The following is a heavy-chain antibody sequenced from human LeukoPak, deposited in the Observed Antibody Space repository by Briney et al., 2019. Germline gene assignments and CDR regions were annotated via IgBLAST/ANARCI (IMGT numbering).Heavy chain of an antibody. CDR1: GFTVSSNY. V-gene: IGHV3-66*01. CDR2: IYSGGST. Sequence: PGGSLRLSCAASGFTVSSNYMSWVRQAPGKGLEWVSVIYSGGSTYYTDSVKGRFTISRDNSKNPLYLQMNSLSAEDTAVYYCARDYGWYRDYYYYYGMDVWGQGTTVTVSS. CDR3: ARDYGWYRDYYYYYGMDV. J-gene: IGHJ6*02. D-gene: IGHD6-19*01.